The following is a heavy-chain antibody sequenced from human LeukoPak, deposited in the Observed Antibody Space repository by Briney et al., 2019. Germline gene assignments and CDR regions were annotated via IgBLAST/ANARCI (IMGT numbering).Heavy chain of an antibody. V-gene: IGHV1-2*02. J-gene: IGHJ4*02. Sequence: ASVKVSCKASGYTFTSYGISWVRQAPGQGLEWMGWINPNSGGTNYAQKFQGRVTMTRDTSISTAYMELSRLRSDDTAVYYCARGGGFLSDYFDYWGQGTLVTVSS. CDR3: ARGGGFLSDYFDY. CDR2: INPNSGGT. D-gene: IGHD3-16*01. CDR1: GYTFTSYG.